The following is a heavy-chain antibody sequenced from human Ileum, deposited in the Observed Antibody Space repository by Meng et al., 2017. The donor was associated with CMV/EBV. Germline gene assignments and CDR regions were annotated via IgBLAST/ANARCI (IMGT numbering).Heavy chain of an antibody. Sequence: FNNAWMNWVRQAPGKGLEWVGRITSQTAGGTTDYAAPVKDRFTVSRDDSRNTLFLQMNNLKSEDTAMYYCTTFTPAADCSSTSCLFDNWGQGTLVTVSS. J-gene: IGHJ4*02. V-gene: IGHV3-15*01. D-gene: IGHD2-2*01. CDR2: ITSQTAGGTT. CDR3: TTFTPAADCSSTSCLFDN. CDR1: FNNAW.